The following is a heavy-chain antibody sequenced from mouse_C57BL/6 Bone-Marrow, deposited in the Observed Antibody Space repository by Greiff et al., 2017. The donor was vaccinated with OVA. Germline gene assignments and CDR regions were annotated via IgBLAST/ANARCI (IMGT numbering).Heavy chain of an antibody. Sequence: VQLQQSGAELARPGASVKLSCKASGYTFTSYGISWVKRRTGQGLEWIGEIYPRSGNTYYNEKFKGKATLTADKSSSTAYMELRSLTSEDSAVYFCARELYSNYRYFDVWGTGTTVTVSS. CDR1: GYTFTSYG. CDR3: ARELYSNYRYFDV. V-gene: IGHV1-81*01. J-gene: IGHJ1*03. D-gene: IGHD2-5*01. CDR2: IYPRSGNT.